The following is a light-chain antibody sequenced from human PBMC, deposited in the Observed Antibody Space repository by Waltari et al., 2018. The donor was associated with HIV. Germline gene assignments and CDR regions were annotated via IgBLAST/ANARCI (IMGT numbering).Light chain of an antibody. CDR2: SAS. V-gene: IGKV1-39*01. Sequence: DIQMTQSPSSLSASVGDRVTVTCRANHTISRFLNWYQHKPGKAPNLLVSSASNLHSGVPSRFGGNGSGTDFALTISSLQPEDFAVYYCQQTYSGPWTFGQGTKIDIK. J-gene: IGKJ1*01. CDR3: QQTYSGPWT. CDR1: HTISRF.